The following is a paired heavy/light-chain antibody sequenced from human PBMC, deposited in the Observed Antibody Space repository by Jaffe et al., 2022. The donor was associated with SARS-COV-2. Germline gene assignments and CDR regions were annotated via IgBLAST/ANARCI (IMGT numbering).Heavy chain of an antibody. CDR3: AHGDLRLGPLV. J-gene: IGHJ4*02. D-gene: IGHD3-16*01. CDR2: IYWDDDK. Sequence: QITLKEFGPTLVKPTQTLTLTCRFSGFSLSTAKEAVGWFRQPPGKALEWLALIYWDDDKRYSPSLKSRLTITKDTSRNQVVLTMTNMDPVDTATYYCAHGDLRLGPLVWGQGVLVTVSS. CDR1: GFSLSTAKEA. V-gene: IGHV2-5*02.
Light chain of an antibody. Sequence: DIVMTQSPDSLAVSLGERATINCKSSQSVLYSSNNKNYLAWYQQKPGQPPKLLIYWASTRESGVPDRFSGSGSGTYFTLTISSLQAEDVAVYYCQQYYSTPWTFGQGTKVEIK. CDR2: WAS. CDR1: QSVLYSSNNKNY. V-gene: IGKV4-1*01. J-gene: IGKJ1*01. CDR3: QQYYSTPWT.